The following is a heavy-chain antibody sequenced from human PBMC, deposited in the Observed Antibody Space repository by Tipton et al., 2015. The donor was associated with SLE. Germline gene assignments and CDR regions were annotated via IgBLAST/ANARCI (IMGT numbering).Heavy chain of an antibody. Sequence: QVQLVQSGAEVKKPGASVMVSCKASGYTFTAYSMHWVRQAPGQGLEYMGRINPSSGGTDHAQRFQGRVTMTRDTSINTAYMELSRLRSDDTAVYYCARGGYSYVLWGYFQHWGQRTLVTVSS. J-gene: IGHJ1*01. CDR3: ARGGYSYVLWGYFQH. V-gene: IGHV1-2*06. D-gene: IGHD5-18*01. CDR1: GYTFTAYS. CDR2: INPSSGGT.